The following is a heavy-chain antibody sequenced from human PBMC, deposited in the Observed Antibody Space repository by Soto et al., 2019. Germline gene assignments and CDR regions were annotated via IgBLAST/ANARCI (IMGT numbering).Heavy chain of an antibody. J-gene: IGHJ4*02. Sequence: ETLSLTCTVSGGSISSYYWSWIRQPPGKGLEWIGYIYYSGSTNYNPSLKSRVTISVDTSKNQFSLKLSSVTAADTAVYYCARQGCSSTSCPFDYWGQGTLVTVSS. D-gene: IGHD2-2*01. CDR1: GGSISSYY. CDR3: ARQGCSSTSCPFDY. CDR2: IYYSGST. V-gene: IGHV4-59*08.